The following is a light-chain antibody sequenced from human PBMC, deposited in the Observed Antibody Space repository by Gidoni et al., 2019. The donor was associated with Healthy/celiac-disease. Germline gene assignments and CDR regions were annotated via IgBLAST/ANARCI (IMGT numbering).Light chain of an antibody. CDR3: QQLNSYPPT. CDR2: AAS. CDR1: QGISSY. Sequence: IKLTQSPSFLSASVGDRDTITCRASQGISSYLAWYQQKPGKAPKLLIYAASTLQSGVPSRFSGSGSGTEFTLTISSLQPEDFATYYCQQLNSYPPTFGGGTKVEIK. V-gene: IGKV1-9*01. J-gene: IGKJ4*01.